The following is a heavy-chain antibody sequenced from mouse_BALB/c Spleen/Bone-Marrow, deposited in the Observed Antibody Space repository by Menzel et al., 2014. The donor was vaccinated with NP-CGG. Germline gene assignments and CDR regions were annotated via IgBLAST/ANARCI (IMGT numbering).Heavy chain of an antibody. CDR2: INPDSSTI. J-gene: IGHJ2*01. Sequence: EVKVEESGGGLVQPGGSLKLSCAASGFDFSRYWMSWVRQAPGKGLEWIGEINPDSSTINYTPSLKDKFIISRDNAKKTLYLQMSKVRSEDTALYYCARNGYYGYSDYWGQGTTLTVSS. CDR3: ARNGYYGYSDY. CDR1: GFDFSRYW. D-gene: IGHD2-1*01. V-gene: IGHV4-1*02.